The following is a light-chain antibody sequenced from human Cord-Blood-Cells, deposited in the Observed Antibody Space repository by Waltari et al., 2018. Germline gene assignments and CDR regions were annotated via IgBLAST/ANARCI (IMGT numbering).Light chain of an antibody. CDR3: QQYGSSPYT. CDR2: GAS. J-gene: IGKJ2*01. V-gene: IGKV3-20*01. Sequence: IVLSQSPGSLSLSPGERATISCRASQSVSSSYLAWYQQKPGQAPRLLIYGASSRATGITDFTLTISRLEPEDFAVYYCQQYGSSPYTFGQGTKLEIK. CDR1: QSVSSSY.